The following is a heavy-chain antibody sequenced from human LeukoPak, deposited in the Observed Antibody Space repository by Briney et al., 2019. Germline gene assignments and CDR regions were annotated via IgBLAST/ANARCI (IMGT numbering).Heavy chain of an antibody. V-gene: IGHV3-30*03. CDR1: GFTFSSYG. CDR2: ISYDGSNK. CDR3: ARGSRITMIY. Sequence: GGSLRLSCAASGFTFSSYGMHWVRQAPGKGLEWVAVISYDGSNKYYADSVKGRFTISRDNSKNTLYLQMNSLRAEDTAVYYCARGSRITMIYWGQGTLVTVSS. D-gene: IGHD3-22*01. J-gene: IGHJ4*02.